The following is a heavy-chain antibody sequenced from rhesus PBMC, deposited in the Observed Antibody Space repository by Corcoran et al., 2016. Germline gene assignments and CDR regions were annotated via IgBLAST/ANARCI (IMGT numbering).Heavy chain of an antibody. CDR3: ARVRGYLDY. V-gene: IGHV3-178*01. Sequence: EVQLVESGGGLAEPGGSLRLSCAASGFTFSDYYMDWVSQAPGRGLEWVSRISNGGGSTWYADSVKGRFTMSRENAKNTLYLLMNSLRVEDKAVYYCARVRGYLDYWGQGVLVTVSS. J-gene: IGHJ4*01. CDR2: ISNGGGST. CDR1: GFTFSDYY.